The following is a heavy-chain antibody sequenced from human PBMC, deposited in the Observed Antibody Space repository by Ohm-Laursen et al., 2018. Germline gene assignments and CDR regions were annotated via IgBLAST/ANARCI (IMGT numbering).Heavy chain of an antibody. CDR2: IYYSGST. J-gene: IGHJ4*02. V-gene: IGHV4-59*08. Sequence: SDTLSLTCTVSGGSISSYYWSWIRQPPGKGLEWIGYIYYSGSTNYNPSLKSRVTISVDTSKNQFSLKLSSVTAADTAVYYCARHGSFYDFWSGYYSYWGQGTLVTVSS. D-gene: IGHD3-3*01. CDR1: GGSISSYY. CDR3: ARHGSFYDFWSGYYSY.